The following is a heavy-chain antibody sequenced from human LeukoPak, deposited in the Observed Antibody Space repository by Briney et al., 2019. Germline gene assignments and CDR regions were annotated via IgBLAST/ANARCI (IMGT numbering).Heavy chain of an antibody. CDR3: ARGATAWVHFDS. CDR2: IYNSGST. J-gene: IGHJ4*02. Sequence: SETLSLTCTVSGGSISSSYWSWIRQPPGKGLEWIGYIYNSGSTSYNPSLKSRVTISIDTSKNQFSLRLSSVTAADTAVYYCARGATAWVHFDSWGQGTLVTVSS. CDR1: GGSISSSY. V-gene: IGHV4-59*01. D-gene: IGHD1-26*01.